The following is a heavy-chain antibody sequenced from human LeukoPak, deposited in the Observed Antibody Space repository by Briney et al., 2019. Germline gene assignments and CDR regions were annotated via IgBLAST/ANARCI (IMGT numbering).Heavy chain of an antibody. V-gene: IGHV3-23*01. J-gene: IGHJ3*02. CDR1: GFTFSSNA. CDR3: ARGLGSSTSRHTFDI. Sequence: GGSLRASCAASGFTFSSNAMSWVRQAPGKGLEWVSAISGSGGSTYFADSVKGRFTISRDNSKNTLYLQMNSLSAEDTAIYYCARGLGSSTSRHTFDIWGQGTMVTVSS. D-gene: IGHD2-2*01. CDR2: ISGSGGST.